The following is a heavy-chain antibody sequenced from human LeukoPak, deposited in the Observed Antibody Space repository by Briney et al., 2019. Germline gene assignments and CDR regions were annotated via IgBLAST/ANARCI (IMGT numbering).Heavy chain of an antibody. J-gene: IGHJ4*02. CDR1: GFTFNSYA. CDR2: ISYDGSNK. CDR3: AKQLGYCSDGSCYFPY. D-gene: IGHD2-15*01. V-gene: IGHV3-30*04. Sequence: GGSLRLSCAASGFTFNSYAIHWVRQAPGKGLEWVAVISYDGSNKYYADSVKGRFTISRDNSKSTLCLQMNSLRAEDTAVYYCAKQLGYCSDGSCYFPYWGQGTLVTVSS.